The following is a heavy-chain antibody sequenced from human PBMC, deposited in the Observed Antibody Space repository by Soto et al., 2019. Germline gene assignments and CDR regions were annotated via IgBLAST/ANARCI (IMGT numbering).Heavy chain of an antibody. Sequence: PSETLSLTFAVYGGSFSRLYCDRIRPPPGKGLEWIGEINHSGSTNYNPSLKSRVTISVGTSKNQFSLKLSSVTAADTAVYYCATWYYYDSSGYYSSDYWGQGTLVTVS. V-gene: IGHV4-34*01. CDR1: GGSFSRLY. D-gene: IGHD3-22*01. CDR2: INHSGST. CDR3: ATWYYYDSSGYYSSDY. J-gene: IGHJ4*02.